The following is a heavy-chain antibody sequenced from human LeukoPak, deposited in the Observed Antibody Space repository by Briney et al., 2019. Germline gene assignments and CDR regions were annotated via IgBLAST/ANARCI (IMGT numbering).Heavy chain of an antibody. V-gene: IGHV3-30-3*01. Sequence: GGSLRLSCAASGFTFSSYAMQWVRQAPGKGLEWVAVISYDGSNKYYADSVKGRFTISRDNSKNTLYLQMNSLRAEDTAVYYCARDPGGYCSSTSCYRAHFDYWGQGTLVTVSS. CDR3: ARDPGGYCSSTSCYRAHFDY. J-gene: IGHJ4*02. CDR2: ISYDGSNK. CDR1: GFTFSSYA. D-gene: IGHD2-2*01.